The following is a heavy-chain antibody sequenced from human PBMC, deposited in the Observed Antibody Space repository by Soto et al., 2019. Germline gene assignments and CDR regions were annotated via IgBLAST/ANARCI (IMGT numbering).Heavy chain of an antibody. V-gene: IGHV4-4*07. J-gene: IGHJ4*02. Sequence: SETLSLTCTVSGGSISGYYWSWIRQPAGKGLEWIGRMYNSERTNYNPSLKSRVTMSMDTSKNQFSLKLTSVTAADTAAYFCAREPLAHSYFDLWGQGTLVTVSS. CDR1: GGSISGYY. CDR2: MYNSERT. CDR3: AREPLAHSYFDL.